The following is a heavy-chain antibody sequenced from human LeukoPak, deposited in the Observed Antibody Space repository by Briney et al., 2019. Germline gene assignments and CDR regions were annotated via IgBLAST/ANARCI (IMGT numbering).Heavy chain of an antibody. CDR2: ISYDGSNK. CDR1: GFTFSSYA. Sequence: QPGGSLRLSCAASGFTFSSYALHWVRQAPGKGLEWVAVISYDGSNKYYADSVKGRFTISRDNSKNTLYLQMNSLRVEDMAVYYCAKDRDGYPRDFDCWGQGTLVTVSS. CDR3: AKDRDGYPRDFDC. D-gene: IGHD5-24*01. V-gene: IGHV3-30-3*01. J-gene: IGHJ4*02.